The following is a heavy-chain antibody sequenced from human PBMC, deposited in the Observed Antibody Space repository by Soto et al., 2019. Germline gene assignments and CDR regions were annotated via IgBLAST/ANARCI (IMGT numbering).Heavy chain of an antibody. CDR3: ASGNAWGVLLAY. CDR1: GDSISTVDYF. J-gene: IGHJ4*02. CDR2: IYKSTTT. V-gene: IGHV4-30-4*01. D-gene: IGHD3-16*01. Sequence: SETLSLTCSVSGDSISTVDYFWAWIRQPPGQALEYIGYIYKSTTTYYNPSFESRVAISLDTSKSQFSLNVTSVTAADTAVYYCASGNAWGVLLAYWGQGTLVTVSS.